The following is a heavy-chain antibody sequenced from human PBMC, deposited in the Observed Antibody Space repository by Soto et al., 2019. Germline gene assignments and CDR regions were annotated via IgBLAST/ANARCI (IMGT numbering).Heavy chain of an antibody. Sequence: QVQLVQSGAEVKKPGSSVKVSCTASGVTISANTITWVRQAPRQGLEWMGGIIPIFGPADYAQKFQGRVTITADESTSTVYMELTSLSSEDTAVYYCAFSSSYYFDYWGQGNLVTVSS. CDR2: IIPIFGPA. D-gene: IGHD6-6*01. CDR1: GVTISANT. J-gene: IGHJ4*02. V-gene: IGHV1-69*01. CDR3: AFSSSYYFDY.